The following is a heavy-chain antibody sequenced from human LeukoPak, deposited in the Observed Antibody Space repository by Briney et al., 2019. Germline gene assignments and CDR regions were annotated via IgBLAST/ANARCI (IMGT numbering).Heavy chain of an antibody. CDR1: GCTFSDYY. Sequence: GGSLRLSCAASGCTFSDYYMSWIRQAPGKGLEWVSYISSSGSTIYYADSVKGRFTISRDNAKNSLYLQMNSLRAEDTAVYYCAREGRYYYDSSGFSDYWGQGTLVTVSS. CDR3: AREGRYYYDSSGFSDY. CDR2: ISSSGSTI. D-gene: IGHD3-22*01. V-gene: IGHV3-11*04. J-gene: IGHJ4*02.